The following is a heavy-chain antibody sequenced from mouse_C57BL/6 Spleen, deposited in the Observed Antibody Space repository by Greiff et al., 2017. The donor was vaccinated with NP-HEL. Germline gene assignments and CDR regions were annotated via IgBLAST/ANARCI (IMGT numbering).Heavy chain of an antibody. CDR1: GYAFSSYW. J-gene: IGHJ1*03. V-gene: IGHV1-80*01. D-gene: IGHD1-1*01. Sequence: VQLQQSGAELVKPGASVKISCKASGYAFSSYWMNWVKQRPGKGLEWIGQIYPGDGDTNYNGKFKGKATLTADKSSSTAYMQLSSLTSEDSAVYFGARSPPPNYYGSSYGYFDVWGTGTTVTVSS. CDR2: IYPGDGDT. CDR3: ARSPPPNYYGSSYGYFDV.